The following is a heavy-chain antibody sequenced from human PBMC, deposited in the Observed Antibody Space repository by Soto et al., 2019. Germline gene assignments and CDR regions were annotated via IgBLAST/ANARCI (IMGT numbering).Heavy chain of an antibody. CDR1: GFSLSSTRMA. CDR2: IYWDDDK. CDR3: VEIVGAGLGYYFVY. V-gene: IGHV2-5*02. J-gene: IGHJ4*02. D-gene: IGHD3-9*01. Sequence: QITLKESGPTLVKPTQTLTLTCTFSGFSLSSTRMAVGWIRQPPGKALEWLALIYWDDDKRYSPFLKSRLTISLDTSKNHVVLTISSMGHVCTASYYCVEIVGAGLGYYFVYWGQGNLVDVSS.